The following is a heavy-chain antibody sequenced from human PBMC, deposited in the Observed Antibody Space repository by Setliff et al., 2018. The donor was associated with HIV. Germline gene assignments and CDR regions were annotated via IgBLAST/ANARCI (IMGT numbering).Heavy chain of an antibody. CDR3: AKGSGKITIYYYYMDV. D-gene: IGHD3-3*01. CDR1: GFTFSNFA. J-gene: IGHJ6*03. Sequence: SLRLSCAASGFTFSNFAINWVRQAPGKGLEWVSTISGRGTNTYYADSVKGRFTISRDNSKNTLSLQLNSLTAEDSAVYYCAKGSGKITIYYYYMDVWGKGTTVTVS. V-gene: IGHV3-23*01. CDR2: ISGRGTNT.